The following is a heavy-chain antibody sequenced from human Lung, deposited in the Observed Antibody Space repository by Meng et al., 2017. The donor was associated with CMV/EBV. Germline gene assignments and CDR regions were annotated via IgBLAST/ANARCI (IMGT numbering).Heavy chain of an antibody. V-gene: IGHV3-30*04. D-gene: IGHD3-10*01. CDR2: ISYDGSNK. J-gene: IGHJ5*02. Sequence: GGSXRLXXAASGFTFSSYAMHWVRQAPGKGLEWVAVISYDGSNKYYADSVKGRFTISRDNSKNTLYLQMNSLRAEDTAVYYCARELRGLVNWFDPWGQGTLVTVSS. CDR1: GFTFSSYA. CDR3: ARELRGLVNWFDP.